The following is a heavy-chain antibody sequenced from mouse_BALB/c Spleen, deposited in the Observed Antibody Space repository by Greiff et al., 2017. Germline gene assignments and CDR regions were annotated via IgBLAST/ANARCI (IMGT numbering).Heavy chain of an antibody. CDR3: ARRITGRWYFDV. V-gene: IGHV1S56*01. J-gene: IGHJ1*01. CDR1: GYTFTSYY. Sequence: VQLQQSGPELVKPGASVRISCKASGYTFTSYYIHWVKQRPGQGLEWIGWIYPGNVNTKYNEKFKGKATLTADKSSSTAYMQLSSLTSEDSAVYCGARRITGRWYFDVWGAGTTVTVSA. CDR2: IYPGNVNT. D-gene: IGHD4-1*01.